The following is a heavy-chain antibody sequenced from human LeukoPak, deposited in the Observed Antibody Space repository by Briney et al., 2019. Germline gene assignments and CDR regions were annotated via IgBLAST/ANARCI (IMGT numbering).Heavy chain of an antibody. Sequence: GGSLRLSCAASGFTFSSYAMHWVRQAPGKGLEWVAVISYDGSNKYYADSVKGRFTISRDNSKNTLYLQMNSLRAEDTAVYYCAKAPSPRFLEWVYDYWGQGTLVTVSS. J-gene: IGHJ4*02. CDR3: AKAPSPRFLEWVYDY. V-gene: IGHV3-30*04. CDR1: GFTFSSYA. D-gene: IGHD3-3*01. CDR2: ISYDGSNK.